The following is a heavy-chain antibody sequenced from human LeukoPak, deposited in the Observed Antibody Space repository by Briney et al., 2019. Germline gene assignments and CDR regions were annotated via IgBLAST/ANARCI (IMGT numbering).Heavy chain of an antibody. CDR3: ARLPIYYYGSGSYLSEFDY. CDR2: IYYSGST. CDR1: GGSISSYY. Sequence: SETLSLTCTVSGGSISSYYWSWIRQPPGKGLEWIGYIYYSGSTNYNPSLKSRVTISVDTSKNQFSLKLSSVTAADTAVYYCARLPIYYYGSGSYLSEFDYWGQGTLVTVSS. V-gene: IGHV4-59*08. J-gene: IGHJ4*02. D-gene: IGHD3-10*01.